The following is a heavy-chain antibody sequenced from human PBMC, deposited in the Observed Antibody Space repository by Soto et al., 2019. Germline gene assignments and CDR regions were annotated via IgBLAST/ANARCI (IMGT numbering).Heavy chain of an antibody. Sequence: PGGSLRLSYAASGFTSSNVWMTWVRQSPGKGLEWVGRIKTKTDGGTTDYAAPVKGRFSISRDDSKNTLYLQMNSLKTEDTGVYYCTSTLGYWGQGTLVTVSS. V-gene: IGHV3-15*01. CDR2: IKTKTDGGTT. CDR3: TSTLGY. J-gene: IGHJ4*02. D-gene: IGHD7-27*01. CDR1: GFTSSNVW.